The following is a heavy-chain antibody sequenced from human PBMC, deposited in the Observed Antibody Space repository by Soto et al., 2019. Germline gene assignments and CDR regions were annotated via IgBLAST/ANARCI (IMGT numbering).Heavy chain of an antibody. CDR2: ISRSSSFI. CDR1: GFTFSSYN. J-gene: IGHJ4*02. CDR3: ARALSDSYGLGDYDY. Sequence: GGSLRLSCAASGFTFSSYNMNWVRQAPGKGLEWVSYISRSSSFISYADSVKGRFTISRDNAKNSLYLQMNSLRAEDTAVYYCARALSDSYGLGDYDYWGQGTLVTVSS. D-gene: IGHD5-18*01. V-gene: IGHV3-21*04.